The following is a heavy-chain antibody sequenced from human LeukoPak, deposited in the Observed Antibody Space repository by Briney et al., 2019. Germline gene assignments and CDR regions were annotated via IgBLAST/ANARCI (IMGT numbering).Heavy chain of an antibody. CDR2: IYNSGIT. V-gene: IGHV4-59*02. CDR1: GGSVSSHF. Sequence: SETLSLTCTVSGGSVSSHFWSWFRQPPGKGLEWIGYIYNSGITNYNPSLKSRVTMSVETSKNQFSLMLRSVTAADTAVYYCARDHLPAGAPGYYMDVWGKGTTVTVSS. CDR3: ARDHLPAGAPGYYMDV. D-gene: IGHD4/OR15-4a*01. J-gene: IGHJ6*03.